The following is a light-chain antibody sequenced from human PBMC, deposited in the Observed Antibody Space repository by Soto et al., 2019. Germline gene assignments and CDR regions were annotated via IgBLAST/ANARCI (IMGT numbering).Light chain of an antibody. CDR2: EVT. CDR3: SSYSTTSSLV. J-gene: IGLJ2*01. CDR1: SSDVGYYKY. Sequence: QSVLTQPASVSGSPGQSITISCTGTSSDVGYYKYVSWYQQHPGKAPKLMIYEVTNRPSGVSNRFSGSKSGNTASLTISGLQVEDDGHYYCSSYSTTSSLVFGGGTQLTVL. V-gene: IGLV2-14*01.